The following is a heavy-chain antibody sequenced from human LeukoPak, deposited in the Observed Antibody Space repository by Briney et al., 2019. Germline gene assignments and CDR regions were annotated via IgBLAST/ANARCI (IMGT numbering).Heavy chain of an antibody. Sequence: GGSLRLSCAASGFTFRTYWMSWVRQAPGKGLEWVANIKRDGSKIYYVDSVKGRFTISRDNDKNSLYLQMNSLRAEDTAVYCCTRDSQGSGIYSVDYWGQGTLVTVSS. CDR2: IKRDGSKI. J-gene: IGHJ4*02. CDR3: TRDSQGSGIYSVDY. D-gene: IGHD3-10*01. V-gene: IGHV3-7*05. CDR1: GFTFRTYW.